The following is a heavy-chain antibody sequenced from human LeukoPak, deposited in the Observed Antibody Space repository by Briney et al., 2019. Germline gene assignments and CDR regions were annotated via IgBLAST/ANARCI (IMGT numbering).Heavy chain of an antibody. J-gene: IGHJ4*02. CDR2: IFTSGNT. Sequence: SETLSLTCTVSSGSITSANYYWSWIRQPAGKRPEWIGRIFTSGNTDYNPSLKSRISISMDTSKNQFSLRLTSVTAADTAVYYCARQTGSGLFILPGGQGTLVTVSS. V-gene: IGHV4-61*02. CDR3: ARQTGSGLFILP. D-gene: IGHD3/OR15-3a*01. CDR1: SGSITSANYY.